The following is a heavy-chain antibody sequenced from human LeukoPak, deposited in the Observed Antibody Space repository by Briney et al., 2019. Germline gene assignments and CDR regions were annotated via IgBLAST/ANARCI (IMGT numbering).Heavy chain of an antibody. Sequence: ASVKVSCKASGGTFSSYAISWVRQAPGQGLEWMGRIIPILGIANYAQKFQGRVTITADKSTSTAYMELSSLRSEDTAVYYCARTRETRGLTPPTFGMDVWGQGTTVTVSS. D-gene: IGHD3-9*01. J-gene: IGHJ6*02. V-gene: IGHV1-69*04. CDR1: GGTFSSYA. CDR2: IIPILGIA. CDR3: ARTRETRGLTPPTFGMDV.